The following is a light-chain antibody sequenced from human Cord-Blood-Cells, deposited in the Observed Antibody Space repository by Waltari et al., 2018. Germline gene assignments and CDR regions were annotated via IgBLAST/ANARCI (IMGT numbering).Light chain of an antibody. J-gene: IGLJ2*01. V-gene: IGLV3-1*01. CDR1: KLGAKY. CDR3: QAWDSSTYVV. Sequence: SYELTQPPSVSVSPGQTASITCSGDKLGAKYSCWYQQKPGQSPVLVIYQYSKRPSGIPERFSGSNSGNTATLTISGTQAMDEADYYCQAWDSSTYVVFGGGTKLTVL. CDR2: QYS.